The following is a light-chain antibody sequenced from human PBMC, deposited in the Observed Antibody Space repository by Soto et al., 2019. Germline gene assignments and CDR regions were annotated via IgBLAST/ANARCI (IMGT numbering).Light chain of an antibody. CDR3: HQYGSAPWT. Sequence: EIVMTQSPATLSVSPGARAPLSCRASQSVSSNYLAWYQQKPGQAPRLLISGASNRATGTPDRFRGSGSGTDFTLTITRLEPEDFAVYYCHQYGSAPWTFGQGTKVDIK. V-gene: IGKV3-20*01. CDR2: GAS. CDR1: QSVSSNY. J-gene: IGKJ1*01.